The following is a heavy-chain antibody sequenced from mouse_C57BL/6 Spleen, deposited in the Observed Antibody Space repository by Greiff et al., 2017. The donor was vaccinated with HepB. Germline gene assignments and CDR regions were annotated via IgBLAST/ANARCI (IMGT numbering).Heavy chain of an antibody. J-gene: IGHJ3*01. D-gene: IGHD2-1*01. CDR2: ISSGSSTI. CDR3: SRNYGNSLFAY. Sequence: VQLKESGGGLVKPGGSLKLSCAASGFTFSDYGMHWVRQAPEKGLEWVAYISSGSSTIYYADTVKGRFTISRDNAKNTLFLQMTSLMSEDTAMYYCSRNYGNSLFAYWGQGTLVTVSA. CDR1: GFTFSDYG. V-gene: IGHV5-17*01.